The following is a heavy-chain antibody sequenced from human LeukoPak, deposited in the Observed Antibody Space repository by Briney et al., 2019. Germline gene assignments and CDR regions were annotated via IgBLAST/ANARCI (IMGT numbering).Heavy chain of an antibody. V-gene: IGHV4-59*12. CDR1: GGSISSYY. Sequence: SETLSLTCTVSGGSISSYYWSWIRQPPGKGLEWIGYIYYSGSTYYNPSLRSRVTISVDTSKNQFSLKLSSVTAADTAVYYCARDFLPRAEYNWFDPWGQGTLVTVSS. CDR2: IYYSGST. CDR3: ARDFLPRAEYNWFDP. D-gene: IGHD3-3*01. J-gene: IGHJ5*02.